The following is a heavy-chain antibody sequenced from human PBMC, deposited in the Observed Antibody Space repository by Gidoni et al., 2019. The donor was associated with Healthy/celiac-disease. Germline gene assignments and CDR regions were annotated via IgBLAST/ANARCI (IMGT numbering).Heavy chain of an antibody. V-gene: IGHV3-30*02. J-gene: IGHJ4*02. CDR3: AKDMSFWSGYRTNDY. CDR1: GFTFSSYG. CDR2: IRYDGSNK. D-gene: IGHD3-3*01. Sequence: QVQLVESGGGVVQPGGSLRLSCAASGFTFSSYGMHWVRQAPGKGLEWVAFIRYDGSNKYYADSVKGRFTISRDNSKNTLYLQMNSLRAEDTAVYYCAKDMSFWSGYRTNDYWGQGTLVTVSS.